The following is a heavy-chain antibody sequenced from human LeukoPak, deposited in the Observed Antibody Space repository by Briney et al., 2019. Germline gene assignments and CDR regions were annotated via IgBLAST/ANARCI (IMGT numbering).Heavy chain of an antibody. CDR3: AKGTLPTYDY. CDR1: GFTVSSNY. J-gene: IGHJ4*02. CDR2: ISGSGGST. D-gene: IGHD2-21*02. Sequence: PGGSLRLSCAASGFTVSSNYMSWVRQAPGKGLEWVSVISGSGGSTYYADSVKGRFTISRDNSKNTLYLQMNSLRAEDTAVYYCAKGTLPTYDYWGQGTLVTVSS. V-gene: IGHV3-23*01.